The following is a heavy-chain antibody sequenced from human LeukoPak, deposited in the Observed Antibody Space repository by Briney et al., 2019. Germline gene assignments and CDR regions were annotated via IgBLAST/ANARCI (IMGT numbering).Heavy chain of an antibody. Sequence: SETLSLTCTVSGGSISSYYWSWIRQPPGKGLEWIGEINHSGSTNYNPSLKSRVTISVDTSKNQFSLKLSSVTAADTAVYYCARDSYDSSGYYHFDYWGQGTLVTVSS. V-gene: IGHV4-59*01. CDR1: GGSISSYY. CDR3: ARDSYDSSGYYHFDY. CDR2: INHSGST. J-gene: IGHJ4*02. D-gene: IGHD3-22*01.